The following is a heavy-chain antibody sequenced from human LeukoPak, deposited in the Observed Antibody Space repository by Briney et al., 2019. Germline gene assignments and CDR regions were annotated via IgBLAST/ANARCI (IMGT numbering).Heavy chain of an antibody. D-gene: IGHD5-12*01. CDR3: ARAPVATPSEFDY. CDR2: ISYSGNT. J-gene: IGHJ4*02. CDR1: GDSISSGGYY. Sequence: SETLSLTCTVSGDSISSGGYYWSWIRQHPGKGLEWIGYISYSGNTYYNPSLKSRAAISADTPKNQFSLKLSSTTAADTAVYYCARAPVATPSEFDYWGQGTLVPVSS. V-gene: IGHV4-31*03.